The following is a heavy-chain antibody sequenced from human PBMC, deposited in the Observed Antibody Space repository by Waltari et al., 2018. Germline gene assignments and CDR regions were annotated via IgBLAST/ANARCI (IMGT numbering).Heavy chain of an antibody. J-gene: IGHJ3*02. V-gene: IGHV3-7*02. CDR3: ARTGARWLQFAAFDI. CDR1: RFTFSNYW. Sequence: EVLLVESGGGLVQTGGSLRLSCAASRFTFSNYWMNWVRRAPGKGLEWVANINQDGSEEYYVDSVKGRFTISRDNAKNSLYLEMKTLRAEDTAIYYCARTGARWLQFAAFDIWGQGTMVTVSS. D-gene: IGHD5-12*01. CDR2: INQDGSEE.